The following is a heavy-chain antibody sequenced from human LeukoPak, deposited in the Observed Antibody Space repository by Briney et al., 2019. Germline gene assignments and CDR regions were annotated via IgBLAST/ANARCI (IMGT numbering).Heavy chain of an antibody. J-gene: IGHJ4*02. CDR1: GFTLSSDW. Sequence: GGSLRLSCVVSGFTLSSDWMNWVRQAPGKGLEWVSHITASGTAMFYADSVKGRFTISRDNAKNSLYLQMNSLRDEDTAVYYCASSGSYRFDYWGQGTLVTVSS. V-gene: IGHV3-48*02. D-gene: IGHD1-26*01. CDR2: ITASGTAM. CDR3: ASSGSYRFDY.